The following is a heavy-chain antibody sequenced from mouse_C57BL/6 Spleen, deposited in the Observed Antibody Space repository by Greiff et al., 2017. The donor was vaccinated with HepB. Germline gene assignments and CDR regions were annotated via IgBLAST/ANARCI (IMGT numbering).Heavy chain of an antibody. CDR3: AREGGPIAWFAY. J-gene: IGHJ3*01. CDR2: INPNNGGT. Sequence: EVQLQQSGPELVKPGASVKMSCKASGYTFTDYNMHWVKQSHGKSLEWIGYINPNNGGTSYNQKFKGKATLTVNKSSSTAYMELRSLTSEDSAVYYCAREGGPIAWFAYWGQGTLVTVSA. CDR1: GYTFTDYN. V-gene: IGHV1-22*01.